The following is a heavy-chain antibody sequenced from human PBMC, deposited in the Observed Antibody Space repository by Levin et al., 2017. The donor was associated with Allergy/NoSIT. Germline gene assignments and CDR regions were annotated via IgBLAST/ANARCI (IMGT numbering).Heavy chain of an antibody. CDR3: ARQPAGGDDRTEFDY. V-gene: IGHV4-39*01. CDR1: GGSISSSSYY. D-gene: IGHD2-21*02. CDR2: IYYSGST. Sequence: SQTLSLTCTVSGGSISSSSYYWGWIRQPPGKGLEWIGSIYYSGSTYYNPSLKSRVTISVDTSKNQFSLKLSSVTAADTAVYYCARQPAGGDDRTEFDYWGQGTLVTVSS. J-gene: IGHJ4*02.